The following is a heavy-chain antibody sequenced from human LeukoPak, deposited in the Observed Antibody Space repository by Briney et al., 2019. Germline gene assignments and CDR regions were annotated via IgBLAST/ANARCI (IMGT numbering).Heavy chain of an antibody. Sequence: SETLSLTCAVYGGSFSGYYWSWIRQPPGKGLEWIGEINHSGSTNYNPSLKSRVTISVDASKNQFSLKLSSVTAADTAVYYCARVSDWFDPWGQGTLVTVSS. CDR3: ARVSDWFDP. CDR1: GGSFSGYY. D-gene: IGHD3-10*01. J-gene: IGHJ5*02. CDR2: INHSGST. V-gene: IGHV4-34*01.